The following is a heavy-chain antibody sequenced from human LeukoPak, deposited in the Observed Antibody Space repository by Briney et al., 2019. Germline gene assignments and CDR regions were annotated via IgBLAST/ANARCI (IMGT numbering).Heavy chain of an antibody. Sequence: GGSLRLSCAASGFTFNTYIMNWVRQAPGKGLEWVSYIRNSTNAIYYADSVRGRFTISRDNAKNSLYLQMNSLRAEDTAVYYCARAGGHRNGGYDYWGQGTLVTVSS. CDR3: ARAGGHRNGGYDY. J-gene: IGHJ4*02. D-gene: IGHD5-12*01. V-gene: IGHV3-48*04. CDR1: GFTFNTYI. CDR2: IRNSTNAI.